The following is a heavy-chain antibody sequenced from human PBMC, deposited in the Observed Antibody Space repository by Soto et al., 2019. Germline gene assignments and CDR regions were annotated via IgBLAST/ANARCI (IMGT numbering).Heavy chain of an antibody. CDR1: GGSSSSYY. CDR3: ARRYGYSFDY. J-gene: IGHJ4*02. CDR2: IYYSGST. D-gene: IGHD1-20*01. V-gene: IGHV4-59*08. Sequence: QVQLQESGPGLVKPSETLSLTCTVSGGSSSSYYWSWIRQPPGKGLEWIGYIYYSGSTNYNPSLKSRVTISVDTSKNQFSLKLSSVTAADTAVYYCARRYGYSFDYWGQCTLVTVSS.